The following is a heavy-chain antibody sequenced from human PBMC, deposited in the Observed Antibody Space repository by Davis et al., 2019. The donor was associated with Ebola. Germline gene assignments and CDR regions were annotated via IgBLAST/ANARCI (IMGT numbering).Heavy chain of an antibody. D-gene: IGHD5/OR15-5a*01. CDR1: GYGFADYW. CDR3: ARQVSTYWYFDL. CDR2: IYAGDSDT. J-gene: IGHJ2*01. V-gene: IGHV5-51*01. Sequence: GESLKISCKGSGYGFADYWIAWVRQTPGKGLEWMGIIYAGDSDTRYSPSFEGQVTISVDRSITTAYLQWSSLRASDTAMYYCARQVSTYWYFDLWGRGTLVTVSS.